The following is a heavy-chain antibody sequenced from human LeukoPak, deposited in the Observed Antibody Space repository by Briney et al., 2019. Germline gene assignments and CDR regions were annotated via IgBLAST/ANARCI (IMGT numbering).Heavy chain of an antibody. V-gene: IGHV3-23*01. CDR3: AKAGEPRTQYGGKSATWYNWFDP. CDR1: GFTFNTNA. D-gene: IGHD4-23*01. CDR2: ISGRTGGT. Sequence: SGGSLRLSCAASGFTFNTNAMSWVRQAPGKGLEWVSAISGRTGGTYYADSVKGRFTISRDNSKNTLYQQMSSLRADDTAVYYCAKAGEPRTQYGGKSATWYNWFDPWGQGTLVTVSS. J-gene: IGHJ5*02.